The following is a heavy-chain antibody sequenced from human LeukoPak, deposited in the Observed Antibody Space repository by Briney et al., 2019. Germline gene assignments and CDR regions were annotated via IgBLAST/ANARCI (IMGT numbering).Heavy chain of an antibody. CDR3: ARSAAYLDY. CDR1: GGSISSGSYY. Sequence: SQTLSLTCTVSGGSISSGSYYWSWIRQPAGKGLEWIGRIYTSGSTNYNPSLKSRVTISVDTSKNQFSLKLSSVTAADTAVYYCARSAAYLDYWGQGTLVTVSS. CDR2: IYTSGST. D-gene: IGHD6-25*01. V-gene: IGHV4-61*02. J-gene: IGHJ4*02.